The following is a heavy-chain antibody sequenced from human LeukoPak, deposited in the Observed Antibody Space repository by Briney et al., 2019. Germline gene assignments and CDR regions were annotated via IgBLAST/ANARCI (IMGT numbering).Heavy chain of an antibody. CDR2: INHSGST. J-gene: IGHJ4*02. V-gene: IGHV4-34*01. D-gene: IGHD6-6*01. CDR1: GGSFSGYY. Sequence: PSETLSLTCAVYGGSFSGYYWSWIRQPRGKGLEWIGEINHSGSTNYNPSLKSRVTISVDTSKNQFSLKLSSVTAADTAVYYCARVRGSSSSDFDYWGQGTLVTVSS. CDR3: ARVRGSSSSDFDY.